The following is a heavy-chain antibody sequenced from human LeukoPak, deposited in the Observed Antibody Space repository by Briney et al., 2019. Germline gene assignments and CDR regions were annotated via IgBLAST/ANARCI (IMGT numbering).Heavy chain of an antibody. J-gene: IGHJ5*02. D-gene: IGHD3-3*01. V-gene: IGHV4-61*08. CDR3: AREAPYDFWSGSVGDWFDP. Sequence: SETLSLTCTVSGGSISSGGYYWSWIRQPPGKGLEWVGYIYYSGSTNYNPSLRSRVTISVDTSKNQFSLKLSSVTAADTAVYYCAREAPYDFWSGSVGDWFDPWGQGTLVTVSS. CDR1: GGSISSGGYY. CDR2: IYYSGST.